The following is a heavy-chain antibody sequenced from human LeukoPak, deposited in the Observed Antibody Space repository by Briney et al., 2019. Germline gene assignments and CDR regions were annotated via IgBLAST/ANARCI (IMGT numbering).Heavy chain of an antibody. D-gene: IGHD1-26*01. CDR3: ARDQGGLDGLDD. V-gene: IGHV1-2*02. J-gene: IGHJ4*02. CDR2: INPNSGGT. Sequence: ASVKVSCKASGYTFTGYYMHWVRQAPGQGLEWMGWINPNSGGTHYAQKFQGRVTMTRDTSISTAYMELSRLRSDDTAVYYCARDQGGLDGLDDWGQGTLVTVSS. CDR1: GYTFTGYY.